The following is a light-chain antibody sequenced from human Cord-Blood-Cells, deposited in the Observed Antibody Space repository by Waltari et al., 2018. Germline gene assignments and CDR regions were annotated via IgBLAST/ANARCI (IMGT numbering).Light chain of an antibody. J-gene: IGKJ2*01. CDR2: DAP. CDR3: QQRSNWPPPMYT. Sequence: EIVLTQSPATLSLSPGERATLSCRASQSVSSYLAWYQQKPGQAPRLLIYDAPNRATGITARFSGSGSGTDFTLTISSLEPEDFAVYYCQQRSNWPPPMYTFGQGTKLEIK. V-gene: IGKV3-11*01. CDR1: QSVSSY.